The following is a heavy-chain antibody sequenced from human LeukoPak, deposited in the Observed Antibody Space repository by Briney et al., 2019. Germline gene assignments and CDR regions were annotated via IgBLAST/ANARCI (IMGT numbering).Heavy chain of an antibody. CDR3: ARAFAAYCGGDCYPEYFQH. Sequence: GGSLRLSCAASGFTFSSYWMSWVRQAPGKGLEWVANIKQDGSEKYYVDSVKGRFTISRDNAKNSLYLQMNSLRAEDTAVYYCARAFAAYCGGDCYPEYFQHWGQGTLVTVSS. J-gene: IGHJ1*01. CDR1: GFTFSSYW. CDR2: IKQDGSEK. D-gene: IGHD2-21*02. V-gene: IGHV3-7*01.